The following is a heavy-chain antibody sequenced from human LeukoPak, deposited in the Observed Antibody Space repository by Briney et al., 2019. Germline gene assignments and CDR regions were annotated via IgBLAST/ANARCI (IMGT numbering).Heavy chain of an antibody. J-gene: IGHJ4*02. CDR1: GFTFSIFA. CDR2: ISASGGST. V-gene: IGHV3-23*01. Sequence: GGSLRLSCAAFGFTFSIFAMSWVRQAPGKGLEWVSAISASGGSTYYADSVKGRFTISRDNSKNTLYLQMNSLRAEDTAVYYCAKGVLGYCSGGSCYLDYWGQGTLVTVSS. CDR3: AKGVLGYCSGGSCYLDY. D-gene: IGHD2-15*01.